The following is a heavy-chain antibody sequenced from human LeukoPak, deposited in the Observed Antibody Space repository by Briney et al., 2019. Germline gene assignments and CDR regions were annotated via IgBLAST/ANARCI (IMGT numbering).Heavy chain of an antibody. CDR3: ARADQDSTNKWFDP. CDR1: GDSVSSNSAA. D-gene: IGHD2-15*01. V-gene: IGHV6-1*01. Sequence: SQTLSLSCAISGDSVSSNSAAWNWIRQSPPRGLEWLGRTYYRSKWYNDYAVSVKSRITINPDTSKNQFSLQLDSVTPEDTAVYYCARADQDSTNKWFDPWGQGTLVTVSS. CDR2: TYYRSKWYN. J-gene: IGHJ5*02.